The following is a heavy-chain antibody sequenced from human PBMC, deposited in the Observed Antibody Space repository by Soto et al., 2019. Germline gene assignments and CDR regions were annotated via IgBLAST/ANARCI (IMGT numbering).Heavy chain of an antibody. CDR2: ITPNGGST. V-gene: IGHV1-46*03. CDR1: GYTLINYY. Sequence: QVQLVQSGAEVKKPGASVKVSCKASGYTLINYYIHWVRQAPGQGLEWMGVITPNGGSTVYEQKFQGRVTLTRDTSTSTVYVELSSLRSDDTAVYFCVRATAARQRDYSYHYYLHIWGKGTTVTVSS. J-gene: IGHJ6*03. CDR3: VRATAARQRDYSYHYYLHI. D-gene: IGHD6-6*01.